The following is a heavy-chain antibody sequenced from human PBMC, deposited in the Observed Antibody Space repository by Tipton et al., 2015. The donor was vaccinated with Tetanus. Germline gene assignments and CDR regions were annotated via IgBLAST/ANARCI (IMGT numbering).Heavy chain of an antibody. CDR2: ISAYNGNT. J-gene: IGHJ1*01. CDR1: GYTFTSYG. Sequence: QLVQSGAEVKKPGASVKVSCKASGYTFTSYGISWVRQAPGQGLEWMGWISAYNGNTNYAQKLQGRVTMTTDPSTSKAYMELRSLTSDDTAVHFCARDSPNYGDLEGLGSWGQRTLATVSS. D-gene: IGHD4-17*01. CDR3: ARDSPNYGDLEGLGS. V-gene: IGHV1-18*01.